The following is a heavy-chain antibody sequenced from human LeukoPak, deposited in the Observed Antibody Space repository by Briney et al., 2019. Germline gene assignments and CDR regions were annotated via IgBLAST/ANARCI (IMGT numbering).Heavy chain of an antibody. V-gene: IGHV1-8*03. CDR2: MNPNSGNT. D-gene: IGHD1-26*01. CDR3: ASTWEPELPHDAFDI. J-gene: IGHJ3*02. Sequence: ASVKVSCKASGYTFTNYDINWVREATGQGLEWMGWMNPNSGNTGYAQKFQGRVTITRNTSISTAYMELSSLRSEDTAVYYCASTWEPELPHDAFDIWGQGTMVTVSS. CDR1: GYTFTNYD.